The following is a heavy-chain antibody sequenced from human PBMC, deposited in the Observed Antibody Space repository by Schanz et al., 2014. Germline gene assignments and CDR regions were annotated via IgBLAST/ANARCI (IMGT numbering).Heavy chain of an antibody. D-gene: IGHD3-9*01. CDR2: IWNNGVTK. J-gene: IGHJ6*02. Sequence: QVQMVESGGGVVQPGRSLRLSCAASGFAFSVYGIHWFRQPAGKGLEWVAVIWNNGVTKYYADSVKGRFTISRDNSKNTLYLQMNSLRAEDTALYYCARDSGPDCDKSMDVWGQGTTVAVSS. V-gene: IGHV3-33*01. CDR3: ARDSGPDCDKSMDV. CDR1: GFAFSVYG.